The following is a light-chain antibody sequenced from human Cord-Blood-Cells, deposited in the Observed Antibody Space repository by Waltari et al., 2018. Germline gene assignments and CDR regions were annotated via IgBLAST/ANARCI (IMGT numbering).Light chain of an antibody. CDR3: QQYGSSPVGT. CDR2: GAS. CDR1: QSVSSSY. Sequence: ELVLTQSPATLSLSPGDRATLSCRASQSVSSSYLAWYQQKPGQAPRLLIYGASSRATGIPDRFSGSGSGTDFTLTISRLEPEDFAVYYCQQYGSSPVGTFGQGTKLEIK. V-gene: IGKV3-20*01. J-gene: IGKJ2*02.